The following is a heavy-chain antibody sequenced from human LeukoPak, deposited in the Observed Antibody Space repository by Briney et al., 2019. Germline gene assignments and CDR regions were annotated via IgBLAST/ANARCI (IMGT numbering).Heavy chain of an antibody. J-gene: IGHJ5*02. CDR3: ARGSGGYGSTKGFDP. Sequence: GGSLRLSCAASGFTFNNYGMHWVRQAPGKGLEWVAVIATDGRDKKYADSVKGRFTISRDNSKNTLYLEMTSLRPEDTAVYYCARGSGGYGSTKGFDPWGQGTLVTVSS. V-gene: IGHV3-30*03. D-gene: IGHD3-10*01. CDR2: IATDGRDK. CDR1: GFTFNNYG.